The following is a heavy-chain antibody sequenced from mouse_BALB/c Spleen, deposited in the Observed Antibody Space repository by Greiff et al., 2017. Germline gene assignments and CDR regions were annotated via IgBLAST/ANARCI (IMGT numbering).Heavy chain of an antibody. CDR3: TRNGNSLYYAMDY. CDR2: IYPGNSDT. D-gene: IGHD2-1*01. Sequence: SGTVLARPGASVKMSCKASGYTFTSYWMHWVKQRPGQGLEWIGAIYPGNSDTSYNQKFKGKAKLTAVTSTSTAYMELSSLTNEDSAVYYCTRNGNSLYYAMDYWGQGTSVTVSS. CDR1: GYTFTSYW. V-gene: IGHV1-5*01. J-gene: IGHJ4*01.